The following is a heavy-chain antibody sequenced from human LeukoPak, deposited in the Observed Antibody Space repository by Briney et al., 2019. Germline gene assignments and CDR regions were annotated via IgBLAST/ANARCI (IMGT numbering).Heavy chain of an antibody. J-gene: IGHJ4*02. Sequence: SETLSLTCTVSSASISSSRYYWGWIRQSPEKGLEWLGSIYYSWSTYYDPSLKSRVTISVDTSKNQVSLNLTSVTAADTAVYYCARAVEMSTIPPGFDFWGQGALVTVSS. D-gene: IGHD5-24*01. CDR2: IYYSWST. CDR1: SASISSSRYY. CDR3: ARAVEMSTIPPGFDF. V-gene: IGHV4-39*01.